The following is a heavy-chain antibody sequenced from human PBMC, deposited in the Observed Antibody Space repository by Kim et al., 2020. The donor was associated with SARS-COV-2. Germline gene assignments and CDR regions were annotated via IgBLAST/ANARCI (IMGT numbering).Heavy chain of an antibody. Sequence: KFQGRVTMTRNTSISTAYMELSSLRSEDTAVYYCASRTVGATIWHGAFDIWGQGTMVTVSS. D-gene: IGHD1-26*01. V-gene: IGHV1-8*01. J-gene: IGHJ3*02. CDR3: ASRTVGATIWHGAFDI.